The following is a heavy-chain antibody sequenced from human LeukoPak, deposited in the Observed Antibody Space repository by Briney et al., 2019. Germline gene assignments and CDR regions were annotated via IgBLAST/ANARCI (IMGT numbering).Heavy chain of an antibody. CDR1: GFTFSSFG. Sequence: PGGSLRLSCAASGFTFSSFGIHWVRHAPGKGLEWVALISYDGSTGYYADSVRGRFTVSRDNSKTTVYLQMNRLRPEDTAVYYCARGDSSGYGPDHWGQGTLVTVSS. CDR3: ARGDSSGYGPDH. D-gene: IGHD3-22*01. J-gene: IGHJ5*02. CDR2: ISYDGSTG. V-gene: IGHV3-30*03.